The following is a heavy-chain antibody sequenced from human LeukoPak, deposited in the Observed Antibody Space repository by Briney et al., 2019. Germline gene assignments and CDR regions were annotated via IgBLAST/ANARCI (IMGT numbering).Heavy chain of an antibody. CDR3: ARLPSYYDAFGI. Sequence: GGSLRLSCAASGFTFSSYAMHWVRQAPGKGLEWVAVISYDGSNKYYADSVKGRFTISRDNSKNTLYLQMNSLRAEDTAVYYCARLPSYYDAFGIWGQGTMVTVSS. D-gene: IGHD3-10*01. V-gene: IGHV3-30-3*01. CDR1: GFTFSSYA. J-gene: IGHJ3*02. CDR2: ISYDGSNK.